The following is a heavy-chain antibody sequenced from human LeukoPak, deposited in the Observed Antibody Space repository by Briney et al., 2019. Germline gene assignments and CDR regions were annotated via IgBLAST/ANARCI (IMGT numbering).Heavy chain of an antibody. V-gene: IGHV3-21*01. CDR3: ARGAGDLDH. J-gene: IGHJ4*02. D-gene: IGHD7-27*01. CDR2: ISSNSTYI. CDR1: GFTFSSYS. Sequence: GGSLRLSCAASGFTFSSYSMNWVRQAPGEGLEWVSSISSNSTYIYYADSMKGRFTISRDNAKNSLYPQMNSLRAEDTAVYYCARGAGDLDHSGQGTLVTVSS.